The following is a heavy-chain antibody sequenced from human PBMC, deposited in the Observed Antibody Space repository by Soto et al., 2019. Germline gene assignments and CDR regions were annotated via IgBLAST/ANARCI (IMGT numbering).Heavy chain of an antibody. V-gene: IGHV3-9*01. D-gene: IGHD2-2*01. CDR3: AKDIGGYCSSTSCSTAFDI. Sequence: PGGSLRLSCAASGFTFDDYAMHWVRQAPGKGLEWVSGISWNSGSIGYADSVKGRFTISRDNAKNSLYLQMNSLRAEDTASYYCAKDIGGYCSSTSCSTAFDIWGQGTMVTVSS. J-gene: IGHJ3*02. CDR1: GFTFDDYA. CDR2: ISWNSGSI.